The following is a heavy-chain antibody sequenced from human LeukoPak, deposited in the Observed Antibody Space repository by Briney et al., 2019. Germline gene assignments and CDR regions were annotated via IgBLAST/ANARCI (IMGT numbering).Heavy chain of an antibody. V-gene: IGHV1-2*02. CDR3: ASFGYYGSGSPTVGSDY. CDR2: INPNSGGT. J-gene: IGHJ4*02. Sequence: ASVKVSCKASGYTFTGYYMHWVRQAPGQGLEWMGWINPNSGGTNYAQKFQGRVTMTRDTSISTAYMELSRLRSDDTAVYYCASFGYYGSGSPTVGSDYWGQGTLATVSS. CDR1: GYTFTGYY. D-gene: IGHD3-10*01.